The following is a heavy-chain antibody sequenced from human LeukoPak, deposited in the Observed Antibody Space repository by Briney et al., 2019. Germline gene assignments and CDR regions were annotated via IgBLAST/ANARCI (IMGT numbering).Heavy chain of an antibody. CDR3: ARANSYGYVVDY. J-gene: IGHJ4*02. Sequence: ASVNVSCKASGGTFSSYAISWVRQAPGQGLEWMGGIIPIFGTANYAQKLQGRVTITADESTSTAYMELSSLRSEDTAVYYCARANSYGYVVDYWGQGTLVTVSS. CDR1: GGTFSSYA. V-gene: IGHV1-69*13. D-gene: IGHD5-18*01. CDR2: IIPIFGTA.